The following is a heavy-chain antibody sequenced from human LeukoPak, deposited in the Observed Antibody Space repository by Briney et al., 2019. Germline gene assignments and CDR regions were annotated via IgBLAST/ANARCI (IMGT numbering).Heavy chain of an antibody. J-gene: IGHJ3*02. CDR3: AKGAHYGANAFDI. CDR2: ISGSGGST. Sequence: GGSLRLSCSASGFTFTSYAMSWVRQGPGKGLEWVSAISGSGGSTNYADSVKGRFTLSRDNSKNTLYLQMNSLRAEDTAVYYCAKGAHYGANAFDIWGQGTMVTVS. D-gene: IGHD4-17*01. V-gene: IGHV3-23*01. CDR1: GFTFTSYA.